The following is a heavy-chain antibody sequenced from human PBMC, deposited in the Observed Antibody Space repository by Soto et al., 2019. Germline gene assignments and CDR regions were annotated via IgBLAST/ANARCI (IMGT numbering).Heavy chain of an antibody. CDR1: GFTFSSYS. Sequence: GGSLRLSCAASGFTFSSYSMNWVRQAPGKGLVWVSRINGDGSSTSYADSVKGRFTISRDNAKNMLYLQVNSLRADDTAVYYCAGSPGLSRISGTTLGAWGQGTLVTVSS. J-gene: IGHJ5*01. D-gene: IGHD1-7*01. V-gene: IGHV3-74*01. CDR3: AGSPGLSRISGTTLGA. CDR2: INGDGSST.